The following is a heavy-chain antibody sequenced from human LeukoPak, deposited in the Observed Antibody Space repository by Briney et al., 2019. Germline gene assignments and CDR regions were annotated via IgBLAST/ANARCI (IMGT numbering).Heavy chain of an antibody. J-gene: IGHJ4*02. V-gene: IGHV5-51*01. CDR1: GYSFTSYW. CDR3: ARTIRDYYGSGSPTPQQYYFDY. CDR2: IYPGDSDT. Sequence: GEPLEISCKGSGYSFTSYWIGWVRQMPGKGLEWMGIIYPGDSDTRYRPSFQGQVTISADKSISTAYLQWSSLKASDTAMYYCARTIRDYYGSGSPTPQQYYFDYWGQGTLVTVSS. D-gene: IGHD3-10*01.